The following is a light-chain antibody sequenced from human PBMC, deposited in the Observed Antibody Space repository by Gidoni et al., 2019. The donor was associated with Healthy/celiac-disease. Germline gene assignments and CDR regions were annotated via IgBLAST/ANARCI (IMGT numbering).Light chain of an antibody. Sequence: QSALTQPPSASGSPGQSVTISCTGPSRDVGGYNYVSWYQQHPGKAPKLMIYAVSTRPSGVPDRFSGSKSGNTASLTVSGLQAEDEADYYCSSYAGSNNVVFGGGTKLTVL. J-gene: IGLJ2*01. CDR2: AVS. CDR1: SRDVGGYNY. V-gene: IGLV2-8*01. CDR3: SSYAGSNNVV.